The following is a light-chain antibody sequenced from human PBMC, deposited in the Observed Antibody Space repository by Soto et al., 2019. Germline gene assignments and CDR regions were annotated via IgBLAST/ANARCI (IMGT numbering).Light chain of an antibody. CDR3: QQYNNWPPWT. J-gene: IGKJ1*01. CDR1: QSVSSN. CDR2: GAS. V-gene: IGKV3-15*01. Sequence: EIVMTQSPATLSVSPGERATLSCRASQSVSSNLAWYQQKPGQAPRLLIYGASTRATGIPARFSGRGSGTEFTLTIGSLQSEDFAVSYCQQYNNWPPWTFGQGTKVEIK.